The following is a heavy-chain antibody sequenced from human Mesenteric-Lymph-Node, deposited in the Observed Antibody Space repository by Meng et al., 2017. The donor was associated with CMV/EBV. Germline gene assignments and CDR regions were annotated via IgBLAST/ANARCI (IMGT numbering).Heavy chain of an antibody. CDR2: IYYSGST. D-gene: IGHD3-10*01. J-gene: IGHJ5*02. V-gene: IGHV4-39*01. CDR3: ARPHYYGSGSSPWFDP. CDR1: GGSLSSSSYY. Sequence: QLQLQDSGPGLVKPSETLSPTCTVSGGSLSSSSYYWGWIRQPPGKGLEWIGSIYYSGSTYYNPSLKSRVTISVDTSKNQFSLKLSSVTAADTAVYYCARPHYYGSGSSPWFDPWGQGTLVTVSS.